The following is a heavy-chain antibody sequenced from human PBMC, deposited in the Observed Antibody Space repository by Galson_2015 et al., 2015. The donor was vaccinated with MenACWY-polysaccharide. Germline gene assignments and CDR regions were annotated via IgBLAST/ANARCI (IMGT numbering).Heavy chain of an antibody. CDR1: GCTFNSYN. D-gene: IGHD4-11*01. CDR3: ARDKGILQLDVFDI. J-gene: IGHJ3*02. CDR2: IIPILGNP. Sequence: SVKVSCKASGCTFNSYNIYWVRQAPGQGLEWMGRIIPILGNPNYAQKFQGRVTITADKSTNTVYMELSSLRSEDTAIYYCARDKGILQLDVFDIWGQGTLVTVSS. V-gene: IGHV1-69*08.